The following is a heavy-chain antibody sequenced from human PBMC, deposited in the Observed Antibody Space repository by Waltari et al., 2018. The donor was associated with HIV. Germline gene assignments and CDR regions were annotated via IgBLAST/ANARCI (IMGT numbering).Heavy chain of an antibody. CDR1: GYTFTSYD. V-gene: IGHV1-8*01. CDR2: MNPNRGNT. Sequence: QVQLVQSGAEVKKPGASVKVSCKASGYTFTSYDINWVRQATGQGLEWMGWMNPNRGNTGYAQKFQGRVTMTRNTSISTAYMELSSLRSEDTAVYYCARHYCSSTSCYTASMDVWGQGTTVTVSS. D-gene: IGHD2-2*02. CDR3: ARHYCSSTSCYTASMDV. J-gene: IGHJ6*02.